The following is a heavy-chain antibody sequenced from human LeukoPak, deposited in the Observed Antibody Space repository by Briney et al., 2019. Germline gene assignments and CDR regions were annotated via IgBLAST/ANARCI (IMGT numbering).Heavy chain of an antibody. CDR2: ISNSDGTT. CDR3: ARDLMGWDLHYFDY. V-gene: IGHV3-23*01. Sequence: PGGSLRLSCVASGFTFRNYAMSWVRQAPGKGLEWVSGISNSDGTTYYADSVVGRFTISRDNSKNTLYLQMDSLRAEDTAVYYCARDLMGWDLHYFDYWGQGTLVTVSS. D-gene: IGHD1-26*01. CDR1: GFTFRNYA. J-gene: IGHJ4*02.